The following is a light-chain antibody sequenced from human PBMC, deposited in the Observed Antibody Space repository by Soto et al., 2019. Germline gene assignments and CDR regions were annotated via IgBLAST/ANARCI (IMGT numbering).Light chain of an antibody. CDR3: QQHGQWPIT. CDR1: QSVSGY. Sequence: EIVLTQSPATLSLSPGETATLSCRASQSVSGYIGWYQQKPGQAPRLLIYADSNRATGIPARFGGSGSGTEFTLTISSLQPEDFATYYCQQHGQWPITFGQGTRLEIK. J-gene: IGKJ5*01. V-gene: IGKV3-11*01. CDR2: ADS.